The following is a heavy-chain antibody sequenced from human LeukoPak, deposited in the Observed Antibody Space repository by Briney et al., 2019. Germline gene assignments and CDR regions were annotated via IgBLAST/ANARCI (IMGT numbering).Heavy chain of an antibody. CDR2: INHSGST. CDR3: ARYFSSGSYFYYYYYMDV. D-gene: IGHD3-10*01. J-gene: IGHJ6*03. Sequence: SETLSLTCAVYGGSFSGYYWSWIRQPPGKGLEWIGEINHSGSTNYNPSLKSRVTISVDTSKNQFSLKLSSVTAADTAVYYCARYFSSGSYFYYYYYMDVWGKGTTVTVSS. CDR1: GGSFSGYY. V-gene: IGHV4-34*01.